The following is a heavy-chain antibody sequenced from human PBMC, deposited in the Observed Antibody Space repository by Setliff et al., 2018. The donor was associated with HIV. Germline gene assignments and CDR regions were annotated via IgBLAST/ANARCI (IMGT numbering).Heavy chain of an antibody. CDR1: GFTFSSYW. D-gene: IGHD6-13*01. CDR3: ARASREGGSSYYYYYYYMDV. V-gene: IGHV3-74*01. CDR2: INSDGSST. J-gene: IGHJ6*03. Sequence: GGSLRLSCAASGFTFSSYWMHWVRQAPGKGLVWVSRINSDGSSTSYADSVKGRFTISRDNSKNTLYLQMNSLRPEDTAVYYCARASREGGSSYYYYYYYMDVWGKGTTVTVSS.